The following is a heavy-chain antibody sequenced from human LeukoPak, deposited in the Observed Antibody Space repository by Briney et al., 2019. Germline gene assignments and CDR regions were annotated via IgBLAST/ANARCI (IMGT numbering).Heavy chain of an antibody. V-gene: IGHV3-30*02. J-gene: IGHJ4*02. D-gene: IGHD2-8*01. CDR2: IRYDGGSK. CDR3: AKSNGSNYPDY. Sequence: PGGSLRLSCAASGFTFSDYGMHWVRQAPGKGLEWVTFIRYDGGSKYYADSVKGRFTISKDNSKNTLYLQMNNLRAEDTAVYYCAKSNGSNYPDYWGQGILVTVSS. CDR1: GFTFSDYG.